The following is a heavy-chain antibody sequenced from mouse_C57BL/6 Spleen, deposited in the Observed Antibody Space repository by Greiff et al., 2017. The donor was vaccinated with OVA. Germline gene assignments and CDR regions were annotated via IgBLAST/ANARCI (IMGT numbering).Heavy chain of an antibody. J-gene: IGHJ4*01. D-gene: IGHD6-1*01. CDR3: ARGKDMGQLARAMDY. Sequence: QVQLQQPGTELVKPGASVKLSCKASGYTFTSYWMHWVKQRPGQGLEWIGNINPSNGGTNYNEKFKSKATLTVDKSSSTAYMQLSSLTSEDSAVDYWARGKDMGQLARAMDYWGQGTSVTVSS. CDR2: INPSNGGT. CDR1: GYTFTSYW. V-gene: IGHV1-53*01.